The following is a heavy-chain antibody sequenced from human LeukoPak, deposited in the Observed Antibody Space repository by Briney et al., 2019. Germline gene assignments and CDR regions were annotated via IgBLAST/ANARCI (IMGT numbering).Heavy chain of an antibody. CDR1: GGTFRSYA. J-gene: IGHJ6*02. D-gene: IGHD2-2*01. V-gene: IGHV1-69*04. CDR3: AREDQYCSSTSCLHYYYYGMDV. CDR2: IIPILGIA. Sequence: ASVKVSCKASGGTFRSYAISWVRQAPGQGLEWMGRIIPILGIANYAQKFQGRVTITADKSTSTAYMELSSPRSEDTAVYYCAREDQYCSSTSCLHYYYYGMDVWGQGTTVTVSS.